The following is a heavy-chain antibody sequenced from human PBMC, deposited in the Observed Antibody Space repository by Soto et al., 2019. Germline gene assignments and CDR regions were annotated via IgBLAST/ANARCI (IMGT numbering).Heavy chain of an antibody. CDR1: GGTFSSYA. CDR3: ARHDCISSSCYYYFYYGMDV. J-gene: IGHJ6*02. D-gene: IGHD2-2*01. Sequence: QVQLVQSGAEVKKPGSSVQVSCKASGGTFSSYAISWVRQAPGQGLEWMGGIIPIFGTANYAQKFQGRVTITADESTGTAYMELSSLRSADTAVYYCARHDCISSSCYYYFYYGMDVWGQGTTVTVSS. CDR2: IIPIFGTA. V-gene: IGHV1-69*12.